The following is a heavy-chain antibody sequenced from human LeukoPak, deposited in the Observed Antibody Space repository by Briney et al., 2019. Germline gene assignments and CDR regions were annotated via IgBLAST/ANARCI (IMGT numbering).Heavy chain of an antibody. CDR3: ARGVAAAATFDY. Sequence: SETLSLTCTVSGGSIRRYYWSWIRQPPGKGLEWIGYISYIGRTNYNPSLKSRVTISVETSKNQFSLKLSSVTAADTAVYYCARGVAAAATFDYWGQGTLVTVSS. D-gene: IGHD6-13*01. V-gene: IGHV4-59*12. CDR2: ISYIGRT. J-gene: IGHJ4*02. CDR1: GGSIRRYY.